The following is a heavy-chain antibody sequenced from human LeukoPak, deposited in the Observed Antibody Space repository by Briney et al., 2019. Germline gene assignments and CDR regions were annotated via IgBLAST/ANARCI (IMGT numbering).Heavy chain of an antibody. CDR1: GFTLSSYW. V-gene: IGHV3-74*01. CDR3: VRGRSGFYFDY. J-gene: IGHJ4*02. D-gene: IGHD3-22*01. CDR2: INTDGSST. Sequence: GGSLRLSCAASGFTLSSYWMHWVRQAPGEGLVWVSRINTDGSSTIHADSVKGRFTISRDNAKNTLYVQMNSLRDEDTAVYYCVRGRSGFYFDYWGQGTLVTVSS.